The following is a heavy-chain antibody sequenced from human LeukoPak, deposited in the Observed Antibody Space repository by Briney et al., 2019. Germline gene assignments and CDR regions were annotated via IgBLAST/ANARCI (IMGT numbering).Heavy chain of an antibody. CDR3: ARWVSHGFDV. Sequence: SETLSLTCTVSGGSISSSYWSWIRQPAGKGLVWIGRIYISGTTNYNPSLKSRVTMSVDTSKNQFSLKVTSVTAADTAVYYCARWVSHGFDVWGQGTMVTVSS. V-gene: IGHV4-4*07. CDR2: IYISGTT. J-gene: IGHJ3*01. CDR1: GGSISSSY.